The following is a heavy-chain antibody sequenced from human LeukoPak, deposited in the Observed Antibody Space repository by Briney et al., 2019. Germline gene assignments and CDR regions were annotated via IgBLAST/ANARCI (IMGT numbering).Heavy chain of an antibody. J-gene: IGHJ3*02. CDR2: ISSDTHYI. CDR1: GFIFSNYI. V-gene: IGHV3-21*01. Sequence: PGGSLRLSCASSGFIFSNYIMTWVRQALGKGLEWVSSISSDTHYIYYADSVKGRFTISRDNTKESLYLQMNNLRAEDTALYYCARRMAARAFDIWGQGTMVTVSS. CDR3: ARRMAARAFDI. D-gene: IGHD5-24*01.